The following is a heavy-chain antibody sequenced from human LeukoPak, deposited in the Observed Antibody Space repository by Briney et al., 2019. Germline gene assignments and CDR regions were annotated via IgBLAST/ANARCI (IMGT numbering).Heavy chain of an antibody. CDR3: ARTYGSGANWFDH. CDR1: TDSISSSHW. Sequence: PSETLSLTCAVSTDSISSSHWWSWVRQPPGKGLEWIGRIYTSGSTNYNPSLKSRVTMSVDTSKNQFSLKLSSVTAADTAVYYCARTYGSGANWFDHWGQGTLVTVSS. CDR2: IYTSGST. V-gene: IGHV4-4*02. J-gene: IGHJ5*02. D-gene: IGHD3-10*01.